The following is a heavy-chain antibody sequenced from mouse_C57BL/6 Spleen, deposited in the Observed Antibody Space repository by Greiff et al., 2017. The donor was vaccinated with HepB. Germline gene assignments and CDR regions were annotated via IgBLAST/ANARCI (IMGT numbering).Heavy chain of an antibody. J-gene: IGHJ3*01. CDR3: ARELYYDDPFAY. V-gene: IGHV5-17*01. CDR2: ISSGSSTI. Sequence: EVKLMESGGGLVKPGGSLKLSCAASGFTFSDYGMHWVRQAPEKGLEWVAYISSGSSTIYYADTVKGRFTISRDNAKNTLFLQMTSLRSEDTAMYYCARELYYDDPFAYWGQGTLVTVSA. D-gene: IGHD2-4*01. CDR1: GFTFSDYG.